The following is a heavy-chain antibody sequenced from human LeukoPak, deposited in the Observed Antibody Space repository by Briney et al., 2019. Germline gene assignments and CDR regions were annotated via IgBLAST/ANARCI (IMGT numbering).Heavy chain of an antibody. J-gene: IGHJ4*02. D-gene: IGHD5-12*01. Sequence: ASVKVSCKASGYTFTRYGIIWVRQAPGQGLEWMGWISANNGNTNYAQKLQGRVTMTTDTSTSTAYMELRSLSSDDTAMYYCARGDSGYDFAPFDYWGQGTLVTVSS. CDR2: ISANNGNT. CDR1: GYTFTRYG. V-gene: IGHV1-18*01. CDR3: ARGDSGYDFAPFDY.